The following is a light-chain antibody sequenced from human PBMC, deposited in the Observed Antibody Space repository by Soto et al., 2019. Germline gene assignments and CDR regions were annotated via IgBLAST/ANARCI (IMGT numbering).Light chain of an antibody. CDR3: SSYSSSSTLYV. V-gene: IGLV2-14*01. CDR2: EVT. CDR1: SSDVGAYGY. J-gene: IGLJ1*01. Sequence: QSVLTQPASVSGSPGQSITISCTGTSSDVGAYGYVSWYQQHPGKAPQLMIYEVTNRPSGISYRFSGSKSGNTASLTISGLQAEDEADYYCSSYSSSSTLYVFGTGTKVTAL.